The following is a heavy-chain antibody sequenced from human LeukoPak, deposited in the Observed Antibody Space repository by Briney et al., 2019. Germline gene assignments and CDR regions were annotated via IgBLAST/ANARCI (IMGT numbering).Heavy chain of an antibody. V-gene: IGHV1-46*01. CDR3: ARGGSGYFGHYIDY. CDR2: INGSGGTT. D-gene: IGHD3-3*01. J-gene: IGHJ4*02. Sequence: ASVKVSCKASGYTFTSYYMHWVRQAPGQGLEWMGIINGSGGTTKYAQRFQGRVTMTRDTSTSTVYMELSSPISEDTAVYYCARGGSGYFGHYIDYWGQGTLVTVSS. CDR1: GYTFTSYY.